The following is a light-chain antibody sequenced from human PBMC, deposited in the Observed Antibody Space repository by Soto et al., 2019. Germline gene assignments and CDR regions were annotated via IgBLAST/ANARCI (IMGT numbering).Light chain of an antibody. CDR2: EVS. Sequence: QSVLTQPASVSGSPGQSITISCTGTSSDVGGYNYLSWYQQHPGKAPRVMIYEVSNRPSGVSNRFSGSKSGNTASLTISGLQAEDEADYFCSSYTTSDTPVFGGGTKLTVL. V-gene: IGLV2-14*01. CDR1: SSDVGGYNY. CDR3: SSYTTSDTPV. J-gene: IGLJ3*02.